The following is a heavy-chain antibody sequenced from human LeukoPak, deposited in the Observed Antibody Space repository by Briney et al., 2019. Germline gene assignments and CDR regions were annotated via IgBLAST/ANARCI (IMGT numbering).Heavy chain of an antibody. CDR3: AKSGSIPYFDY. Sequence: GGSLRLSCAASGFTVSSNYTSWVRQAPGKGLEWVSVIYSGGSTYYADSVKGRFTISRDNSKNTLYLQMNSLRAEDTAVYYCAKSGSIPYFDYWGQGTLVTVSS. D-gene: IGHD2-2*02. CDR2: IYSGGST. J-gene: IGHJ4*02. V-gene: IGHV3-66*01. CDR1: GFTVSSNY.